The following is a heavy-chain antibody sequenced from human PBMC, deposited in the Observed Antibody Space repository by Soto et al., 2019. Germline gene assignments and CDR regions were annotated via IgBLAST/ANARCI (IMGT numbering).Heavy chain of an antibody. D-gene: IGHD6-13*01. Sequence: QVQLVESGGGVVQPGRSLRLSCAASGFTFSSYGMHWVRQAPGKGLEWVAVISYDGGNKYYADSVKGRFTISRDNSKNTLYLQMNSLRAEDTAVYYCAKDEDGEQPLAALLDYWGQGTLVTFSS. CDR1: GFTFSSYG. J-gene: IGHJ4*02. V-gene: IGHV3-30*18. CDR2: ISYDGGNK. CDR3: AKDEDGEQPLAALLDY.